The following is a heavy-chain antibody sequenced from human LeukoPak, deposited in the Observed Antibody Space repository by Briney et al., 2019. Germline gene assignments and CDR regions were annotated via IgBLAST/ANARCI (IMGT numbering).Heavy chain of an antibody. Sequence: SETLSLTCTVSGGSINSSFYWGWIRQPPGKGLEWIGSLFYRGSTYYNPSLKSRVTISLDRTKNQLSLKLSSVTAADTAVYYCARVTTELGPITKGDYWGQGTLVIVSS. D-gene: IGHD3-3*01. CDR3: ARVTTELGPITKGDY. CDR1: GGSINSSFY. V-gene: IGHV4-39*07. J-gene: IGHJ4*02. CDR2: LFYRGST.